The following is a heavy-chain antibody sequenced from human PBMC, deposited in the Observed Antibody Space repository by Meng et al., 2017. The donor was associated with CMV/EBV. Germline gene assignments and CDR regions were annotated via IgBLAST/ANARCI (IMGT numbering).Heavy chain of an antibody. Sequence: QGQLVPAGAEIKKPGASVKVSCTTSGFTFSDYYIHWVRQAPGQGLEWMGWVNSNNDATNYARKFQGRVSMTRDTSISTAHMELSRLMSDDTAVYYCVRSSGWSLFDYWGQGTLVTVSS. J-gene: IGHJ4*02. CDR1: GFTFSDYY. V-gene: IGHV1-2*02. CDR3: VRSSGWSLFDY. CDR2: VNSNNDAT. D-gene: IGHD6-19*01.